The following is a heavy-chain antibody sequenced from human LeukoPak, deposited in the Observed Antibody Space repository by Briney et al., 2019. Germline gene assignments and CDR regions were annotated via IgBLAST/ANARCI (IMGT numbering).Heavy chain of an antibody. J-gene: IGHJ4*02. CDR2: IKQDGSEK. CDR1: GFTFSSYW. CDR3: ARDQSLFYYDSSGPGDY. V-gene: IGHV3-7*01. D-gene: IGHD3-22*01. Sequence: GGSLRLSCAASGFTFSSYWMSLVRQAPGKGLEWVANIKQDGSEKYYVDSVKGRFTISRDNAKNSLYLQMNSLRAEDTAVYYCARDQSLFYYDSSGPGDYWGQGTLVTVSS.